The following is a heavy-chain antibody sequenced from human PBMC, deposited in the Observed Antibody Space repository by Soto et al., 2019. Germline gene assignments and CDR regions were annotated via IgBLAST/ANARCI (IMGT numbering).Heavy chain of an antibody. J-gene: IGHJ4*02. CDR1: GATYSTSA. V-gene: IGHV1-69*13. CDR3: AKPRVAGVLFFDY. CDR2: INPILGTP. D-gene: IGHD6-19*01. Sequence: SVKVSCKASGATYSTSAISWVRQAPGQGLEWMGGINPILGTPDYAHKFQGRVTITADESTSTVYMELGSLRAEDTAVYYCAKPRVAGVLFFDYWGQGTLVTVSS.